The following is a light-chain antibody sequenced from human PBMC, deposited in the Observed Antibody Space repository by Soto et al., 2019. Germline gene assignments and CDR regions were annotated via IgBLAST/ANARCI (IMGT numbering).Light chain of an antibody. CDR2: KAS. J-gene: IGKJ2*01. V-gene: IGKV1-5*03. CDR1: QNITKW. CDR3: QQYDTYPYT. Sequence: DIQMSQSPSPLSASVGDRVTFTCRASQNITKWLAWYQHKPGKAPNLLIYKASSLESGVPSRFSGSGTGTEFPLTISSLQPDEFATYFCQQYDTYPYTFGQGTKL.